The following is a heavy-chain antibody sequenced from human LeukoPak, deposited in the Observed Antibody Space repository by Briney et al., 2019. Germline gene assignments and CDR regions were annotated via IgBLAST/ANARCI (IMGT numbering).Heavy chain of an antibody. D-gene: IGHD5-24*01. CDR3: ARDLRSGAEMATITIDY. CDR2: ISYDGSNK. V-gene: IGHV3-30*04. Sequence: PGGSLRLSCAASGFIFSSYAMHWVRQAPGKGLEWVAVISYDGSNKYYADSVKGRFTISRDNSKNTLYLQMNSLRAEDTAVYYCARDLRSGAEMATITIDYWGQGTLVTVSS. CDR1: GFIFSSYA. J-gene: IGHJ4*02.